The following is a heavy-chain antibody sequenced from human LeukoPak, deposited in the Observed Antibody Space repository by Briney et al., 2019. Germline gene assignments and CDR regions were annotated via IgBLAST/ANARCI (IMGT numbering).Heavy chain of an antibody. CDR2: IYHSGST. V-gene: IGHV4-38-2*02. J-gene: IGHJ6*03. Sequence: SETLSLTCTVSGYSISSGYYWGWIRQPPGKGLEWIGSIYHSGSTYYNPSLKSRVTISVDTSKNQFSLKLSSVTAADTAVYYCAREGDSSSSSPPYYMDVWAKGPRSPSP. D-gene: IGHD6-6*01. CDR1: GYSISSGYY. CDR3: AREGDSSSSSPPYYMDV.